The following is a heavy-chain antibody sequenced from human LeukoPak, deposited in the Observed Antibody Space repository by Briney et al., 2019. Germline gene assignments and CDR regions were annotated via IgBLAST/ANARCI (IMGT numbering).Heavy chain of an antibody. Sequence: SETLSLTCAVYGGSFSGYYWSWIRQPPGKGLEWIGEIYHSGSTNYNPSLKSRVTISVDKSKNQFSLKLSSVTAADTAVYYCARSSSSWYSAAFDIWGQGTMVTVSS. CDR3: ARSSSSWYSAAFDI. CDR1: GGSFSGYY. V-gene: IGHV4-34*01. CDR2: IYHSGST. D-gene: IGHD6-13*01. J-gene: IGHJ3*02.